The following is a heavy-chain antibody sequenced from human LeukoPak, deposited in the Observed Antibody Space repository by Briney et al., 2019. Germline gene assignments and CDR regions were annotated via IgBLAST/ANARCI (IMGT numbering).Heavy chain of an antibody. CDR2: IYYSGST. D-gene: IGHD3-3*01. V-gene: IGHV4-31*03. CDR1: GGSISSGGYY. CDR3: ARGLYYDFWSGYPPLDV. J-gene: IGHJ6*04. Sequence: PSETLSLTCTVSGGSISSGGYYWSWIRQHPGKGLEWIGYIYYSGSTYYNPSLKSRVTISVDTSKNQFSLKLSSVTAADTAVYYCARGLYYDFWSGYPPLDVWGKGTTVTVSS.